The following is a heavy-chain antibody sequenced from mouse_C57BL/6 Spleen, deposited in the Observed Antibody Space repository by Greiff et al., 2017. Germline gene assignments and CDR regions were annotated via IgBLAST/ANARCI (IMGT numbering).Heavy chain of an antibody. CDR2: IDPEDGAT. J-gene: IGHJ3*01. CDR1: GFNIKDDY. V-gene: IGHV14-4*01. Sequence: EVQLQQSGAELVRPGASVKLSCTASGFNIKDDYMHWVQQRPEQGLEWIGWIDPEDGATEYASKFPGTATITADTSSNTAYLQLSSLTSEDTAVYYCTFYYGSNPWLAYWGQGTLVTVSA. CDR3: TFYYGSNPWLAY. D-gene: IGHD1-1*01.